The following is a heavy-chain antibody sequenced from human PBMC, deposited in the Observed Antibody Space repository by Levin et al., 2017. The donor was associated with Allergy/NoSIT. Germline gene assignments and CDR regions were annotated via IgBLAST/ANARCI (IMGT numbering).Heavy chain of an antibody. CDR2: ISYDGSNK. V-gene: IGHV3-30*18. CDR1: GFTFSSYG. Sequence: PGGSLRLSCAASGFTFSSYGMHWVRQAPGKGLEWVAVISYDGSNKYYADSVKGRFTISRDNSKNTLYLQMNSLRAEDTAVYYCAKDSPYSSGWYYFDYWGQGTLVTVSS. D-gene: IGHD6-19*01. CDR3: AKDSPYSSGWYYFDY. J-gene: IGHJ4*02.